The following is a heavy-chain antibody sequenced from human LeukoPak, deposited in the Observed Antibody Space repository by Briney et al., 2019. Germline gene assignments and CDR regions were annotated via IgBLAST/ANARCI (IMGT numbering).Heavy chain of an antibody. V-gene: IGHV4-4*07. J-gene: IGHJ6*03. CDR1: AASINKDY. CDR3: ARVQISSSWRPSVMDYYYYMDV. Sequence: SQTLSLTCTLSAASINKDYSAWIRQPAGKGLEWIGCIHPSGITHQNPSLRGRVTMSVDTSKNQFSLKLSSVTAADTAVYYCARVQISSSWRPSVMDYYYYMDVWGKGTTVTVSS. D-gene: IGHD6-13*01. CDR2: IHPSGIT.